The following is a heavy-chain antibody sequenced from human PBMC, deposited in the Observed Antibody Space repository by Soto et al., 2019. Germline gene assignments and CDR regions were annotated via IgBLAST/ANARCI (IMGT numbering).Heavy chain of an antibody. J-gene: IGHJ3*02. CDR2: IIPILGIA. CDR3: ARKIAVEIDAFDI. D-gene: IGHD6-19*01. Sequence: SVKVSCKASGGTFSSYTISWVRQAPGQGLEWMGRIIPILGIANYAQKFQGRVTITADKSTSTAYMELSSLRSEDTAVYYCARKIAVEIDAFDIWGQGTMVTVSS. V-gene: IGHV1-69*02. CDR1: GGTFSSYT.